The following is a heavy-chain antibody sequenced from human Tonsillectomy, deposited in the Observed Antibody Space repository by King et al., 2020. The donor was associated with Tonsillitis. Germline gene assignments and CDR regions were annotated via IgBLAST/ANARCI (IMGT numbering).Heavy chain of an antibody. CDR1: GGTFSSYA. CDR3: ASGGGTGYYRGDY. J-gene: IGHJ4*02. V-gene: IGHV1-69*01. D-gene: IGHD3/OR15-3a*01. CDR2: IIPICGTA. Sequence: VQLVESGAEVKKPGSSVKVSCKASGGTFSSYAISWVRHAPGKGLEWMGGIIPICGTANYAQKFQGRVTITADESTSTAYMELSSLRDEDTAVYYGASGGGTGYYRGDYWGQGTLVTVSS.